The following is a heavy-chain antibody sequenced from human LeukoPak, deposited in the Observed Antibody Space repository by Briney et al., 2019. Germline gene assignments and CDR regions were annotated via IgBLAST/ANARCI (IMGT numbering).Heavy chain of an antibody. CDR1: GYTFTSYY. V-gene: IGHV1-46*01. Sequence: APVKVSCKASGYTFTSYYMHWVRQAPGQGLEWMGIINPSGGSTSYAQKFQGRVTMTRDMSTSTVYMELSSLRSEDTAVYYCAKPYSGWFLFMEYWGQGTLVTVSS. CDR3: AKPYSGWFLFMEY. D-gene: IGHD6-19*01. CDR2: INPSGGST. J-gene: IGHJ4*02.